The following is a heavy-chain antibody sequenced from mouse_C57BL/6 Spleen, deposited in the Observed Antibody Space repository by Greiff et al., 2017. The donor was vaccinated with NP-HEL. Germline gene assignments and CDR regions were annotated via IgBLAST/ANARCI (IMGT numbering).Heavy chain of an antibody. CDR1: GFNINDYY. CDR2: IDPEDGET. Sequence: VQLQQSGAELVKPGASVKLSCTASGFNINDYYMHWVKQRTEQGLEWIGRIDPEDGETKYAPKFPGKATITADTSANTAYLQLSSLTSEDTAVYYCARGPLYSMDYWGQGTSGTVSS. V-gene: IGHV14-2*01. J-gene: IGHJ4*01. CDR3: ARGPLYSMDY.